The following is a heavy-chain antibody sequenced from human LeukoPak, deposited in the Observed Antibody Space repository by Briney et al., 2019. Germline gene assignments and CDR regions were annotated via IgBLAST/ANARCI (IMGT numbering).Heavy chain of an antibody. CDR2: INPNSGGT. Sequence: ASVKVSCKASGYTFTGYYMHWVRQAPGQGLEWMGWINPNSGGTNYAQKFQGRVTMTRDTSISTAYMELSRLRSDDTAVYYCARELDYVWGSYRIDAFDIWGQGTRVTVSS. D-gene: IGHD3-16*02. V-gene: IGHV1-2*02. CDR1: GYTFTGYY. J-gene: IGHJ3*02. CDR3: ARELDYVWGSYRIDAFDI.